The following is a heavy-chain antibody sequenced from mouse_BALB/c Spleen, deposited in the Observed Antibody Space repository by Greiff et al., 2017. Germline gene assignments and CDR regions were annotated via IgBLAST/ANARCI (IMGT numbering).Heavy chain of an antibody. Sequence: QVQLKESGAELVKPGASVKLSCKASGYTFTSYYMYWVKQRPGQGLEWIGEINPSNGGTNFNEKFKSKATLTVDKSSSTAYMQLSSLTSEDSAVYYCTRRRDYAMDYWGQGTSVTDSS. CDR1: GYTFTSYY. CDR2: INPSNGGT. J-gene: IGHJ4*01. V-gene: IGHV1S81*02. CDR3: TRRRDYAMDY.